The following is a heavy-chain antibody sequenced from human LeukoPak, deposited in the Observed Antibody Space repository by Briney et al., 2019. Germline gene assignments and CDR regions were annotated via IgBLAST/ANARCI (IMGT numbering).Heavy chain of an antibody. D-gene: IGHD6-13*01. CDR2: INHSGGT. CDR3: ARLYSSSWSTRNWFDP. CDR1: GGSFSGYY. Sequence: SETLSLTCAVYGGSFSGYYWSWIRQPPGKGLEWIGEINHSGGTNYNPSLKSRVTISVDTSKNQFSLKLSSVTAADTAVYYCARLYSSSWSTRNWFDPWGQGTLVTVSS. V-gene: IGHV4-34*01. J-gene: IGHJ5*02.